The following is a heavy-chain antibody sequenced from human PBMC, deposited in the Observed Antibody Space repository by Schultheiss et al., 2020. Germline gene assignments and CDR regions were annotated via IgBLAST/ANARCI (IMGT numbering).Heavy chain of an antibody. Sequence: GGSLRLSCAASGFTFSSYAMSWVRQAPGKGLEWVSAISGSGGSTYYADSVKGRFTISRDNSKNTLYLQMNSLRAEDTAVYYCAKEWVRLAARPGCFDYWGQGTLVTVSS. CDR3: AKEWVRLAARPGCFDY. CDR1: GFTFSSYA. J-gene: IGHJ4*02. CDR2: ISGSGGST. D-gene: IGHD6-6*01. V-gene: IGHV3-23*01.